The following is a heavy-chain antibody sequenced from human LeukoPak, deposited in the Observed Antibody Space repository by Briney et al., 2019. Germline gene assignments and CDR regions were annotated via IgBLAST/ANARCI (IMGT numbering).Heavy chain of an antibody. CDR1: GFTVSSNY. V-gene: IGHV3-53*01. J-gene: IGHJ5*02. CDR3: AKDRPHALGWFDP. Sequence: GGSLRLSCAASGFTVSSNYMSWVRQAPGKGLEWVSVIYSGGSTYYADSVKGRFSISRDNSKNTLYLQMNSLRAEDTAVYYCAKDRPHALGWFDPWGQGTLVTVSS. D-gene: IGHD7-27*01. CDR2: IYSGGST.